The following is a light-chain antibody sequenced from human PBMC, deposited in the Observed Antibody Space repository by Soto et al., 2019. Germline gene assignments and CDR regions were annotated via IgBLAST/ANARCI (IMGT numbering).Light chain of an antibody. CDR1: QSVSSTY. CDR2: GAS. J-gene: IGKJ2*01. V-gene: IGKV3-20*01. Sequence: EIVLTQSPGTLSLSPGERVTLSCRASQSVSSTYLAWYQQKPGQAPRLLIYGASTRATGIEDRFSGSGSGTDFILSISRLEPEDFAVYHCQLYDTSPPGYTFAQGTKLEI. CDR3: QLYDTSPPGYT.